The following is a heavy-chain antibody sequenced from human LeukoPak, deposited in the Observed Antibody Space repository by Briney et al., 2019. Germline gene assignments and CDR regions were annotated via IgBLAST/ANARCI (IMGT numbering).Heavy chain of an antibody. CDR3: AKDLAAAVTGGFDS. V-gene: IGHV3-9*01. J-gene: IGHJ4*02. CDR1: GFTFDDYA. D-gene: IGHD6-13*01. Sequence: GGSLRLSCAASGFTFDDYAMQWVRQAPGKGLEWVSGISWNSGTIGYADSVKGRFTISRDNAKNSLYLQMNSPRPEDTALYYCAKDLAAAVTGGFDSWGQGTLVTVSS. CDR2: ISWNSGTI.